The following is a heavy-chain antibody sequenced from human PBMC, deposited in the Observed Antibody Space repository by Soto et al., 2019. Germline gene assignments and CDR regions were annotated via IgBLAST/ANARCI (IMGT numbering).Heavy chain of an antibody. CDR2: ISGSGGST. CDR1: GFNVMSYW. Sequence: GGSLRLSCAVSGFNVMSYWMSWVRQAPGKGLEWVSSISGSGGSTYYADSVKGRFTISRDNSKNTLYLQMNSLRAEDAAVYSCAKAGYCVSTSCYFPFDYWGQGTLVTVSS. J-gene: IGHJ4*02. V-gene: IGHV3-23*01. CDR3: AKAGYCVSTSCYFPFDY. D-gene: IGHD2-2*01.